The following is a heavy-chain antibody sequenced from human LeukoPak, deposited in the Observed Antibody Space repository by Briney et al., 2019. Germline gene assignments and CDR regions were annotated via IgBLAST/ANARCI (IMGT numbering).Heavy chain of an antibody. CDR2: IIPIFGTA. CDR3: ARDPDYGDYNDDY. CDR1: GGTFSGYA. V-gene: IGHV1-69*13. D-gene: IGHD4-17*01. Sequence: AASVKVSCKASGGTFSGYAISWVRQAPGQGLEWMGGIIPIFGTANYAQKFQGRVTITADESTSTAYMELSSLRSEDTAVYYCARDPDYGDYNDDYWGQGTLVTVSS. J-gene: IGHJ4*02.